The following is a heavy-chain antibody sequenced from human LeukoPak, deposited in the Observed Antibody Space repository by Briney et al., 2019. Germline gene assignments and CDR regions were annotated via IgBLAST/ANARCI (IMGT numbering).Heavy chain of an antibody. CDR1: GFTFSSYG. CDR3: AKLGDPRVDTAMVRF. D-gene: IGHD5-18*01. J-gene: IGHJ4*02. V-gene: IGHV3-33*06. Sequence: GGSLRLSCAASGFTFSSYGMHWVRQAPGKGLEWVAVIWYDGSNKYYADSVKGRFTISRDNSKNTLYLQMNSLRAEDTAVYYCAKLGDPRVDTAMVRFWGQGTLVTVSS. CDR2: IWYDGSNK.